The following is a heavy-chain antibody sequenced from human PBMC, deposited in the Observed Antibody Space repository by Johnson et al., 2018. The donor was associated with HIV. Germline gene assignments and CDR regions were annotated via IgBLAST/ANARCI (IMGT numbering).Heavy chain of an antibody. J-gene: IGHJ3*02. V-gene: IGHV3-30-3*01. CDR2: ISSDGNNK. CDR3: ASEIVYDILTGAFDI. Sequence: QVQLVESGGGVVQPGRSLRLSCAASGFTFSNYAIHWVRQAPGKGLEWVAVISSDGNNKHYADSVKGRFSISRDNSKNTLYLQMNSLRVEDTAVYYCASEIVYDILTGAFDIWSQGTMVTVSS. CDR1: GFTFSNYA. D-gene: IGHD3-9*01.